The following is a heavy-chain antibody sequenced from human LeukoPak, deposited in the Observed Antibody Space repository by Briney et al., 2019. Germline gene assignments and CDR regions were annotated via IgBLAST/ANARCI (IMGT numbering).Heavy chain of an antibody. J-gene: IGHJ4*02. CDR2: ISGSVGST. D-gene: IGHD3-22*01. CDR1: GFTFSSYA. CDR3: AKVLLIASQKPFDY. Sequence: PGGSLRLSCAASGFTFSSYAMSWVRQAPGKGLEWVSVISGSVGSTYYADSVKGRFTISRDNSKNTLYLQMNSLRAEDTAVYYCAKVLLIASQKPFDYWGQGTLVTVSS. V-gene: IGHV3-23*01.